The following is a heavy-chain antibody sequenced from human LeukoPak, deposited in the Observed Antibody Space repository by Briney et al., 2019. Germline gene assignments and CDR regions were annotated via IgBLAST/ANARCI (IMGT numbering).Heavy chain of an antibody. CDR1: GYTFTSYG. Sequence: ASVKVSCKASGYTFTSYGISWVRQAPGQGLEWMGWISAYNGNTNYAQKLQGRVTMTRNTSISTAYMELSSLRSEDTAVYYCARGRITMVRGVRFFDYWGQGTLVTVSS. V-gene: IGHV1-18*01. CDR3: ARGRITMVRGVRFFDY. D-gene: IGHD3-10*01. CDR2: ISAYNGNT. J-gene: IGHJ4*02.